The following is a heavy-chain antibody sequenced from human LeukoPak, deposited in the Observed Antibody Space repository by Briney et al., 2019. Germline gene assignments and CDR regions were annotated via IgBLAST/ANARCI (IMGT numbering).Heavy chain of an antibody. Sequence: PGGSLRLSCTASGFTFSNFVMSWVRQAPGKGLEWVSSISDSGGTIYHTDSVKGRFTTSRDNSKKTLYLQMNSLRAEDTAVYYCAKPGDFWSGYYRVFDYWGQGTLVTVSS. D-gene: IGHD3-3*01. CDR2: ISDSGGTI. CDR3: AKPGDFWSGYYRVFDY. CDR1: GFTFSNFV. V-gene: IGHV3-23*01. J-gene: IGHJ4*02.